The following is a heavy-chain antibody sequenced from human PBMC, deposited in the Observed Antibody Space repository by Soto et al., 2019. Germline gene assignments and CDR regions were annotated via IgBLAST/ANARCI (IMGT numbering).Heavy chain of an antibody. CDR2: ISFDGKYK. D-gene: IGHD5-18*01. CDR1: GFTFSSYG. CDR3: AKDIGYTSATRYYFDY. J-gene: IGHJ4*01. Sequence: GSLRLSCAASGFTFSSYGMHWVRQAPCKGLQWVAIISFDGKYKYYADSVKGRFTISRDSSKNTLYLQVNSLRAEDTAVYFCAKDIGYTSATRYYFDYWGHGTLVTVSS. V-gene: IGHV3-30*18.